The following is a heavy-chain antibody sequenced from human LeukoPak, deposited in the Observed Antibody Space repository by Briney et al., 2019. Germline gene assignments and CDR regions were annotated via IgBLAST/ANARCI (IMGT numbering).Heavy chain of an antibody. J-gene: IGHJ5*02. V-gene: IGHV4-59*01. CDR2: IYYSGST. CDR3: ARMWSYYYGSGSYRAWFDP. Sequence: PSETLSLTCTVSGGSISSYYWSWIRQPPGKGLEWIGYIYYSGSTNYNPSLKSRVTISVDTSKNQFSLKLSSVTAADTAVYYCARMWSYYYGSGSYRAWFDPWGQGTLVTVSS. CDR1: GGSISSYY. D-gene: IGHD3-10*01.